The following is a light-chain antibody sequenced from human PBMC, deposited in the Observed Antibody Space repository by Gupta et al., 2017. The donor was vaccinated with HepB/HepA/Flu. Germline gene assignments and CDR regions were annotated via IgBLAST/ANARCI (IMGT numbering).Light chain of an antibody. CDR1: QGISNY. J-gene: IGKJ1*01. V-gene: IGKV1-27*01. CDR2: AAS. Sequence: DLQMTQSPSSLSASVGDRVTITCRASQGISNYLAWYQQKPGKIPKLLIYAASTLQSGVPSRFSGSGSGTDFTLTISSLQPEDVATYYCQNYNSAPRWTFGQGTKVDIK. CDR3: QNYNSAPRWT.